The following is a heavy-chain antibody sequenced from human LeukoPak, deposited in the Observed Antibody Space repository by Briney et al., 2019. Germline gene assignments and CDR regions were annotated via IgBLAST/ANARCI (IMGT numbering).Heavy chain of an antibody. J-gene: IGHJ5*02. D-gene: IGHD3-10*01. CDR1: GYTFTSYG. V-gene: IGHV1-18*01. CDR3: ARDQEARLLWFGDLQP. Sequence: GASVKVSCKTSGYTFTSYGISWVRQAPGQGLEWMGWISGYNGKTNYAQNLQGRVTMTTDTSTSTAYMEPRSLKSDDTAVYYCARDQEARLLWFGDLQPWGQGTLVTVSS. CDR2: ISGYNGKT.